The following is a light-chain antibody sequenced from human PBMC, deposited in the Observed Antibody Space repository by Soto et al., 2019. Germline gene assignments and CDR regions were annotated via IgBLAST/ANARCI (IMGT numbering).Light chain of an antibody. J-gene: IGLJ3*02. V-gene: IGLV2-14*01. Sequence: QSALTQPASVSGSPGQSITISCTGTSSDIGGYTYVSWYQQHPGKAPKLRIYEVSNRPAGVSNRFSASKSGNTASLTISGLQAEDEADYYCSSYTSSSTWVFGGGTKLTVL. CDR3: SSYTSSSTWV. CDR2: EVS. CDR1: SSDIGGYTY.